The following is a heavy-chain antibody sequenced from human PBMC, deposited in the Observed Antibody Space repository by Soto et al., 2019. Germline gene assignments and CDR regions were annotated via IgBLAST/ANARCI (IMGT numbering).Heavy chain of an antibody. J-gene: IGHJ4*02. Sequence: EVQLLESGGGLVQPGGSLRLSCAASGFTFSSYAMSWVRQAPGKGLEWVSAISGSGGSTYYADSVKGRFTISRVNSKNTLYLQMNSLRAEDTALYYCAKGSCISTSCAVLDSWGQGTLVTVSS. CDR2: ISGSGGST. CDR3: AKGSCISTSCAVLDS. CDR1: GFTFSSYA. D-gene: IGHD2-2*01. V-gene: IGHV3-23*01.